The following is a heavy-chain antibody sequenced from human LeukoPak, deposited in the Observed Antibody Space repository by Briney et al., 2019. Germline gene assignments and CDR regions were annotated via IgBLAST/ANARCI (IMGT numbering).Heavy chain of an antibody. CDR2: ISSSDSNT. CDR3: GKDSRTGSPRASDS. Sequence: GGSLRLSCAASGFTFSSYAMTWVRQAPGKGLEWVSTISSSDSNTFYADSVKGRFTLSRDSSKNTLYLQMGSLRAEDTAVYYCGKDSRTGSPRASDSWGQGTLVTVSS. V-gene: IGHV3-23*01. CDR1: GFTFSSYA. D-gene: IGHD1-26*01. J-gene: IGHJ4*02.